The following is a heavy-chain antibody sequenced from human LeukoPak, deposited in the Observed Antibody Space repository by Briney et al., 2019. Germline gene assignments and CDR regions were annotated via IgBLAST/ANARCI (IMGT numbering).Heavy chain of an antibody. Sequence: SVKVSCKASGGTFSSYAISWVRQAPGQGLEWMGGIIPIFGTANYAQKFQGRVTITADESTSTAYMELSSLRSEDTAVYYCARDGVGYCSSTSCNQLDYWGQGTLVTVSS. V-gene: IGHV1-69*13. CDR2: IIPIFGTA. CDR1: GGTFSSYA. CDR3: ARDGVGYCSSTSCNQLDY. J-gene: IGHJ4*02. D-gene: IGHD2-2*01.